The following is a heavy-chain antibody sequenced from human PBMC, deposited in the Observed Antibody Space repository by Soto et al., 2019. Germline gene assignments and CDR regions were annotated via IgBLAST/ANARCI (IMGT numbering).Heavy chain of an antibody. Sequence: PVGSLRLSCTASGFSFSDYYMSCIRHSPGKGLEWVSYISNTGTTIYYADSVEGRFTISRDNGKNSLYLHMNSLRAEDTALYYCARTLANSRGVLQYYLQYWGQGTLVTVSS. D-gene: IGHD1-26*01. V-gene: IGHV3-11*01. CDR2: ISNTGTTI. CDR3: ARTLANSRGVLQYYLQY. CDR1: GFSFSDYY. J-gene: IGHJ4*02.